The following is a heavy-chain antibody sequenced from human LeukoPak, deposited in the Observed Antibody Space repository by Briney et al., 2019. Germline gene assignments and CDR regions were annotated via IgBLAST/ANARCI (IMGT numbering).Heavy chain of an antibody. V-gene: IGHV1-8*01. J-gene: IGHJ3*02. CDR3: ARGGLRYFDWIRDDAFDI. D-gene: IGHD3-9*01. Sequence: GASVKVSCKASGYTFTSYDINRVRQATGQGLEWMGWMNPNSGNTGYAQKFQGRVTMTRNTSISTAYMELSSLRSEDTAVYYCARGGLRYFDWIRDDAFDIWGQGTMVTVSS. CDR1: GYTFTSYD. CDR2: MNPNSGNT.